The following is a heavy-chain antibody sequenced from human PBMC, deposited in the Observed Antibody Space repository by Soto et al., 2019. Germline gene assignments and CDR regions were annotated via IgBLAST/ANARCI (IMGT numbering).Heavy chain of an antibody. Sequence: SETLSLTCSVSCGSINSGNFYWSWIRQHPGKGLEWIGYISYSGSAHYNPSLRRRVFISVDTSRNQFSLKLSSVTAADTAVYYWARRRCTRTSGLGPWGQGTLGXV. CDR1: CGSINSGNFY. CDR3: ARRRCTRTSGLGP. J-gene: IGHJ5*02. V-gene: IGHV4-31*03. CDR2: ISYSGSA. D-gene: IGHD6-25*01.